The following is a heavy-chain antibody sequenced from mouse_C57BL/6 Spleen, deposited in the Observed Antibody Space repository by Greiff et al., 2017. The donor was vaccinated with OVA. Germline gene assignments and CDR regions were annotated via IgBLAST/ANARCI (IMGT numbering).Heavy chain of an antibody. J-gene: IGHJ2*01. Sequence: QVQLQQSGPELVKPGASVKISCKASGYAFSSSWMNWVKQRPGKGLEWIGRIYPGDGDTNYNGKFKGKATLTADKSSSTAYMQLSSLTSEDSAVYFCARTGYDWYWGQGTTLTVSS. V-gene: IGHV1-82*01. CDR1: GYAFSSSW. D-gene: IGHD2-2*01. CDR2: IYPGDGDT. CDR3: ARTGYDWY.